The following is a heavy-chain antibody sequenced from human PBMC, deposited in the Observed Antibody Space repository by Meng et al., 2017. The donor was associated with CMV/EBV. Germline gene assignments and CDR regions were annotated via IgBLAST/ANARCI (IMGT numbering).Heavy chain of an antibody. J-gene: IGHJ4*02. V-gene: IGHV1-2*04. CDR2: INPNSGGT. CDR1: GYTCTGYY. Sequence: ASGYTCTGYYMHWVRQAPGQGLEWMGWINPNSGGTNYAQKFQGWVTMTRDTSISTAYMELSRLRSDDTAVYYCARAQDSSSSGDFDYWGQGTLVTVSS. D-gene: IGHD6-6*01. CDR3: ARAQDSSSSGDFDY.